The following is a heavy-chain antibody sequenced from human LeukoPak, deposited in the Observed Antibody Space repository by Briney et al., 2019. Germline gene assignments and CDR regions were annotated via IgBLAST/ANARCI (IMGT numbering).Heavy chain of an antibody. CDR1: GGSISSYY. CDR2: IYYSGST. V-gene: IGHV4-59*01. Sequence: SETLSLTCTVSGGSISSYYWSWIRQPPGKGLEWIGYIYYSGSTNYNPSLKSRVTISVDTSKNQLSLKLSSVTAADTAVYYCARDQNYYDSSGYYDYWGQGTLVTVSS. D-gene: IGHD3-22*01. CDR3: ARDQNYYDSSGYYDY. J-gene: IGHJ4*02.